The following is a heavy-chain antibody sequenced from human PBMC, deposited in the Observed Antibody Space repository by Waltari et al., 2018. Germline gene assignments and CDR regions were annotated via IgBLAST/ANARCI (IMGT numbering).Heavy chain of an antibody. V-gene: IGHV3-30-3*01. CDR2: ISYDGSNK. J-gene: IGHJ6*02. D-gene: IGHD4-4*01. Sequence: VQLVESGGGVVQPGRSLRLSCAASGFTFSSYAMPWVRQAPGKGLEWVAVISYDGSNKYYADSVKGRFTISRDNSKNTLYLQMNSLRAEDTAVYYCARDLGTTVPYYYYYGMDVWGQGTTVTVSS. CDR1: GFTFSSYA. CDR3: ARDLGTTVPYYYYYGMDV.